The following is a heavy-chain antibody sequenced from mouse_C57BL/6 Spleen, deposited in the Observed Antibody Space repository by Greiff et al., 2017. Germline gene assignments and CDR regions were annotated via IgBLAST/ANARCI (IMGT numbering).Heavy chain of an antibody. Sequence: VQLQQSGPELVKPGASVKISCKASGYTFTDYYMNWVKQSHGKSLEWIGDINPNNGGTSYNQKFKGKATLTVDKSSSTAYMELRSLTSEDSAVYYCARWRRGYAMDYWGQGTSVTVSS. CDR3: ARWRRGYAMDY. J-gene: IGHJ4*01. V-gene: IGHV1-26*01. CDR2: INPNNGGT. CDR1: GYTFTDYY.